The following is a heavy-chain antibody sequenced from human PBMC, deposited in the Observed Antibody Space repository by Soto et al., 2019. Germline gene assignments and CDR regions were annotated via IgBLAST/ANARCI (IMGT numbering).Heavy chain of an antibody. CDR2: ISSSSSTI. J-gene: IGHJ4*02. CDR3: ASRGEFGDY. V-gene: IGHV3-48*01. Sequence: EVQLVESGGGLVQPGGSLRLSFEASGFTFGSYSMNWVRQAPGKGLEWVSYISSSSSTIYYADSVKGRFTISRDNAKNSLYLQMNSLRAEDTAVYYCASRGEFGDYWGQGTLVTVSS. D-gene: IGHD3-10*01. CDR1: GFTFGSYS.